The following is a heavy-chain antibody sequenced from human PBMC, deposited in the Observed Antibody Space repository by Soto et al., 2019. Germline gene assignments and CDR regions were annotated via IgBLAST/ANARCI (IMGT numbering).Heavy chain of an antibody. CDR2: TNQDGSEK. Sequence: EEQLVESGGGLVQPGGSLRLSCAVSGFSFRSDWMNWVRQAPGKGLEWVAHTNQDGSEKYYVDSVKGRFTIFRDNAKNSLYLQMNSRRAEDTAVYYCSGGVGDAFWGRGTLVTVSS. J-gene: IGHJ4*02. CDR1: GFSFRSDW. CDR3: SGGVGDAF. D-gene: IGHD1-26*01. V-gene: IGHV3-7*04.